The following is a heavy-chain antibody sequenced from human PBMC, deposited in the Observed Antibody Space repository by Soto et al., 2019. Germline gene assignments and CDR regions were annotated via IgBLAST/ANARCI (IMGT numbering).Heavy chain of an antibody. D-gene: IGHD5-18*01. J-gene: IGHJ6*02. CDR2: INGDYGNT. V-gene: IGHV1-18*01. CDR3: ARCIQGDYYYGMDV. CDR1: GYTFYSHS. Sequence: QAQLVQSGAEVKKPGASVKVSCKASGYTFYSHSISWVRQAPGQGLEWMGRINGDYGNTQYAQKFRGRVTMITDTSTTTVYMELTNLRSDDTSVYYCARCIQGDYYYGMDVWGQGTTVTVSS.